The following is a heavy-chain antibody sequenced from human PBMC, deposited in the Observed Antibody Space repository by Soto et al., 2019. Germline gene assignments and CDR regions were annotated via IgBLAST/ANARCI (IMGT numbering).Heavy chain of an antibody. CDR3: ARNLGYCSSTSCYRYYYYGMDV. J-gene: IGHJ6*02. Sequence: GGSLRLSCAASGFTFSSYGMHWVRQAPGKGLEWVAVISYDGSNKYYADSVKGRFTISRDNSKNTLYLQMNSLRAEDTAVYYCARNLGYCSSTSCYRYYYYGMDVWGQGTTVTAP. CDR2: ISYDGSNK. D-gene: IGHD2-2*01. V-gene: IGHV3-30*03. CDR1: GFTFSSYG.